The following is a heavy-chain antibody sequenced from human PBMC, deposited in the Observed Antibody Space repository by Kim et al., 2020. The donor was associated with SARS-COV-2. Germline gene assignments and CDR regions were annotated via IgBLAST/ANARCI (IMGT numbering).Heavy chain of an antibody. CDR3: ARVKGITIFGVVVEGPYGMDV. D-gene: IGHD3-3*01. Sequence: GGSLRLSCAASGFTFSSYEMNWVRQAPGKGLECVSYISSSGSTIYYADSVKGRFTISRDNAKNSLYLQMNSLRAEDTAVYYCARVKGITIFGVVVEGPYGMDVWGQGTTVTVSS. J-gene: IGHJ6*02. CDR1: GFTFSSYE. CDR2: ISSSGSTI. V-gene: IGHV3-48*03.